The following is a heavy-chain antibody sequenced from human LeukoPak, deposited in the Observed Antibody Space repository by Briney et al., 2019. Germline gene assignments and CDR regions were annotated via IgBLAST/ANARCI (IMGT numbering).Heavy chain of an antibody. Sequence: GGSLRLSCAASGFTFSDHTTNWVRQAPGKGLEWVSSISSSSSYIFYADSVKGRFTISRDNAKNSLYLQMNSLRVEDTAVYYCARLEQWLTPYWGQGTLVTVSS. V-gene: IGHV3-21*06. CDR3: ARLEQWLTPY. CDR2: ISSSSSYI. J-gene: IGHJ4*02. D-gene: IGHD6-19*01. CDR1: GFTFSDHT.